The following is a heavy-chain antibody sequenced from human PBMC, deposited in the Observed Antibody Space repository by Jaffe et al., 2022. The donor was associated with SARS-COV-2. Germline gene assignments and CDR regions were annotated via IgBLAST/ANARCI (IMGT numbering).Heavy chain of an antibody. V-gene: IGHV4-39*01. CDR1: GGSISSSSYY. J-gene: IGHJ6*02. Sequence: QLQLQESGPGLVKPSETLSLTCTVSGGSISSSSYYWGWIRQPPGKGLEWIGSIYYSGSTYYNPSLKSRVTISVDTSKNQFSLKLSSVTAADTAVYYCARHYDFWSGYGTGYYGMDVWGQGTTVTVSS. D-gene: IGHD3-3*01. CDR2: IYYSGST. CDR3: ARHYDFWSGYGTGYYGMDV.